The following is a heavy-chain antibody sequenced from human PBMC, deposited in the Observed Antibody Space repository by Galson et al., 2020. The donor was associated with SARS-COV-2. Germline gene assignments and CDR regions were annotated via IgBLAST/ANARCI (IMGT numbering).Heavy chain of an antibody. D-gene: IGHD2-15*01. Sequence: GGSLRLSCAASGFTFSSYGMHWVRQAPGKGLEWVAFIRYDGSNKYYADSVKGRFTISRDNSKNTLYLQMNSLRAEDTAVYYCAKENVVVVAATLGHWGQGTLVTVSS. V-gene: IGHV3-30*02. CDR1: GFTFSSYG. CDR3: AKENVVVVAATLGH. J-gene: IGHJ4*02. CDR2: IRYDGSNK.